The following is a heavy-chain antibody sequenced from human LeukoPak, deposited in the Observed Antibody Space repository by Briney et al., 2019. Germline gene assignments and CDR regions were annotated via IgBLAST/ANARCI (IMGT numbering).Heavy chain of an antibody. J-gene: IGHJ3*02. CDR3: AKDPSGVYDSSGYYYGRWAFDI. Sequence: PGRSVRLSCAVSGFTFSSYGMHWVRQAPGKGLEWVAVISYDGSNKYYADSVKGRFTISRDNSKNPLYLRMNSLRAEDTAVYYCAKDPSGVYDSSGYYYGRWAFDIWGQGTMVTVSS. D-gene: IGHD3-22*01. CDR1: GFTFSSYG. V-gene: IGHV3-30*18. CDR2: ISYDGSNK.